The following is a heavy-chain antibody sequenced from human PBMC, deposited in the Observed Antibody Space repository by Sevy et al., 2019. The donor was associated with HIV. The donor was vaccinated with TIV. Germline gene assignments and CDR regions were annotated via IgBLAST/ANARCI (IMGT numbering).Heavy chain of an antibody. Sequence: SETLSLTCTVSGGSVSSGSYYWSWIRQPPGKGLEWIGYIYYSGSTNYHPSLKSRVTISVDTSKNQFSLKLSSVTAADTAVYYCARARYSGSYWGGDYWGQGTLVTVSS. CDR3: ARARYSGSYWGGDY. V-gene: IGHV4-61*01. CDR1: GGSVSSGSYY. J-gene: IGHJ4*02. D-gene: IGHD1-26*01. CDR2: IYYSGST.